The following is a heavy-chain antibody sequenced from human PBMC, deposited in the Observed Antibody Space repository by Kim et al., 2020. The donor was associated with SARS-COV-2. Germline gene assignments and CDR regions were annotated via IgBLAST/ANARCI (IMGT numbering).Heavy chain of an antibody. CDR1: GFTFDDYA. CDR2: ISWNSGSI. V-gene: IGHV3-9*01. D-gene: IGHD5-18*01. J-gene: IGHJ4*02. Sequence: GGSLRLSCAASGFTFDDYAMHWVRQAPGKGLEWVSGISWNSGSIGYADSVKGRFTISRDNAKNSLYLQMNSLRAEDTALYYCAKLDTAMVSRGGFDYWGQGTLVTVSS. CDR3: AKLDTAMVSRGGFDY.